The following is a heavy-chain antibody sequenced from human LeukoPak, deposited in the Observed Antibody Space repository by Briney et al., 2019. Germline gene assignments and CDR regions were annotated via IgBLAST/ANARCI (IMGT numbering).Heavy chain of an antibody. J-gene: IGHJ2*01. CDR2: VYHGGNT. D-gene: IGHD3-9*01. CDR1: GYSISSGYY. V-gene: IGHV4-38-2*02. Sequence: SETLCLTCTVSGYSISSGYYWGWIRQPPGKGLEWIGNVYHGGNTYYNPSLKSRVTISVDTSKNQLSLKLSSVTAADTAVYYCASLISIGYYANRETFDLWGRGTLVTVSS. CDR3: ASLISIGYYANRETFDL.